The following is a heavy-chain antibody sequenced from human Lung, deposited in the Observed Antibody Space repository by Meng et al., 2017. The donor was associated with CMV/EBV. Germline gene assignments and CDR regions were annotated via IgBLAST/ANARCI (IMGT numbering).Heavy chain of an antibody. V-gene: IGHV3-30*04. CDR3: ARTQEPVVPAALDY. CDR1: GFTFSTYA. CDR2: ISYDGSNK. Sequence: GESLKISCAASGFTFSTYAMHWVRQAPGKGLEWVAVISYDGSNKYYADSVKGRFTISRDNSKNTLYLQMNSLRAEDTAVYYCARTQEPVVPAALDYWGQGTMVTVSS. J-gene: IGHJ4*02. D-gene: IGHD2-2*01.